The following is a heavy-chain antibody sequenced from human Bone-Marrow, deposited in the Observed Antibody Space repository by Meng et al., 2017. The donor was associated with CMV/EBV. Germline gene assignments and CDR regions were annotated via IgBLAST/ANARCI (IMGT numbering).Heavy chain of an antibody. CDR2: ISSSSSYI. CDR3: ARGLDYSYGTSFDY. Sequence: GESLKISCAASGFTFSSYSMNWVRQAPGKGLEWVSSISSSSSYIYYADSVKGRFTISRDNAKNSLYLQMNSLRAEDTAVYYCARGLDYSYGTSFDYWGQGTLVTVSS. V-gene: IGHV3-21*01. D-gene: IGHD5-18*01. J-gene: IGHJ4*02. CDR1: GFTFSSYS.